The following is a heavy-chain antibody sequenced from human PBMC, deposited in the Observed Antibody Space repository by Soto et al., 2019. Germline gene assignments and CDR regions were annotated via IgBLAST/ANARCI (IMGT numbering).Heavy chain of an antibody. CDR1: GFTFSSYA. V-gene: IGHV3-23*01. D-gene: IGHD3-22*01. CDR3: AKPLYDSSGYYYPYYYYGMDV. Sequence: GGSLRLSCAASGFTFSSYAMSWVRQAPGKGLEWVSAISGSGGSTYYADSVKGRFTISRDNSKNTLYLQMNSLRAEDTAVYYCAKPLYDSSGYYYPYYYYGMDVWGQGTTVTVSS. CDR2: ISGSGGST. J-gene: IGHJ6*02.